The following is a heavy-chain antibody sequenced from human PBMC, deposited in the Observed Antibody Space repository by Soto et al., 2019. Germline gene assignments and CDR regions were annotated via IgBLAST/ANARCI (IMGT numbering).Heavy chain of an antibody. V-gene: IGHV1-46*03. CDR1: GYTFTSYY. Sequence: QVQLVQSGAEVMQPGASVKVSCKASGYTFTSYYVQWVRQAPGQGLEWMGIINLSGGSTNYAQKFQGRVTMTRDTSTSTVYMELSSLRSEDTAIYYCSRGYPPRDQLGNLPGAFWGQGTLVTVSS. J-gene: IGHJ4*02. D-gene: IGHD1-1*01. CDR2: INLSGGST. CDR3: SRGYPPRDQLGNLPGAF.